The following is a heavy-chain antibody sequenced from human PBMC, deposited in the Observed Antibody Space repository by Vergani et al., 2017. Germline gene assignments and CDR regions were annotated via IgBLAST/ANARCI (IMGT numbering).Heavy chain of an antibody. D-gene: IGHD3-22*01. CDR3: ARERYYYDSSGFDY. CDR1: GGSISSYY. Sequence: QVQLQESGPGLVKPSEILSLTCTVSGGSISSYYWSWIRQPPGKGLEWIGYIYYSGSTNYNPSLKSRVTISVDTSKNQFSLKLSSVTAADTAVHYCARERYYYDSSGFDYWGQGTLVTVSS. V-gene: IGHV4-59*01. J-gene: IGHJ4*02. CDR2: IYYSGST.